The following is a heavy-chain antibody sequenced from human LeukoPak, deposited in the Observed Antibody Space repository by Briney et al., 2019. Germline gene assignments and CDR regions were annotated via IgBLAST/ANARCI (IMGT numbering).Heavy chain of an antibody. CDR2: IYTSGST. J-gene: IGHJ6*03. D-gene: IGHD2-2*01. V-gene: IGHV4-4*07. CDR1: GGSISGYY. CDR3: ARGGCSSTSCLYYYYYMDV. Sequence: SETLSLTCTVSGGSISGYYWSWIRQPAGKGLEYIGRIYTSGSTNYNPSLKSRVTISVDTSKNHFSLKLSSVTTADTAVYYCARGGCSSTSCLYYYYYMDVWGKGTTVTVSS.